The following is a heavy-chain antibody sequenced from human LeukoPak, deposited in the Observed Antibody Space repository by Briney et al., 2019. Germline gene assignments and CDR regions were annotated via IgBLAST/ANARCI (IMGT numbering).Heavy chain of an antibody. J-gene: IGHJ6*02. D-gene: IGHD4-11*01. CDR2: IYYSGST. V-gene: IGHV4-59*01. CDR1: GGSITSDY. Sequence: SETLSLTCTVSGGSITSDYWNWIRQPPGKGLEWIGYIYYSGSTNYNPSLKSRVTISVDTSKNQFSLKLSSVTAADTAVYYCARDATNYSNYGYYYYGMDVWGQGTTVTVSS. CDR3: ARDATNYSNYGYYYYGMDV.